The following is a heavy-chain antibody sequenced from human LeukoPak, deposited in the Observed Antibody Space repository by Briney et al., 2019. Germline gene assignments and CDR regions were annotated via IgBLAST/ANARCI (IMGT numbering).Heavy chain of an antibody. J-gene: IGHJ6*03. Sequence: GGSLRLSCAASGFTFSSYGMSWVRQAPGKGLEWVSAISGSGGSTYYADSVKGRFTISRDNSKNTLYLQMNSLRAEDTAVYYCARVPYSSSWYGGYYYYYMDVWGKGTTVTISS. V-gene: IGHV3-23*01. D-gene: IGHD6-13*01. CDR3: ARVPYSSSWYGGYYYYYMDV. CDR1: GFTFSSYG. CDR2: ISGSGGST.